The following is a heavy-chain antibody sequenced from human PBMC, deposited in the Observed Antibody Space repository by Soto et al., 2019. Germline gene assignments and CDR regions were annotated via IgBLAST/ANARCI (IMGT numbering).Heavy chain of an antibody. CDR1: GYSFTSYW. V-gene: IGHV5-51*01. CDR2: IYPGDSDT. J-gene: IGHJ6*02. D-gene: IGHD3-16*02. Sequence: GESLKISCKGSGYSFTSYWIGWVRQMPGKGLEWMGIIYPGDSDTRYSPSFQGQVTISADKSISTAYLQWSSLKASDTATYYCARHHLNYDYVWGSYRTVGGMDVWGQGTTVTVSS. CDR3: ARHHLNYDYVWGSYRTVGGMDV.